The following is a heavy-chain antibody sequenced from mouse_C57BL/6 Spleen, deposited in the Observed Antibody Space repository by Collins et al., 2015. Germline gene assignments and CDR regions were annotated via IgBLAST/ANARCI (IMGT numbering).Heavy chain of an antibody. CDR3: ARGGLLRLFFFDY. J-gene: IGHJ2*01. D-gene: IGHD1-2*01. CDR1: GYSITSDYA. CDR2: ISYGGVT. Sequence: DVQLQESGPGLVKPSQSLSLTCTVTGYSITSDYAWNWIRQFPGNKLEWMGYISYGGVTSYNPSLKSRVSFTRDTSKNRFFLHLNSVTTEDTATYYCARGGLLRLFFFDYWGQGTTLTVSS. V-gene: IGHV3-2*02.